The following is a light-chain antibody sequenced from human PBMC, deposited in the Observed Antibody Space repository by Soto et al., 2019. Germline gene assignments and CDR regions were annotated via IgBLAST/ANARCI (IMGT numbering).Light chain of an antibody. CDR1: QSVSTN. CDR2: GAS. CDR3: QQYNNWPWT. V-gene: IGKV3-15*01. J-gene: IGKJ1*01. Sequence: ETVMTQSPATLSVSPGERATLSCRASQSVSTNLAWYQHKPGQAPRLLISGASTRATGIPARFSGSGSGTEFTLTISSLQSEDFAVYYCQQYNNWPWTFGQGTKVDIK.